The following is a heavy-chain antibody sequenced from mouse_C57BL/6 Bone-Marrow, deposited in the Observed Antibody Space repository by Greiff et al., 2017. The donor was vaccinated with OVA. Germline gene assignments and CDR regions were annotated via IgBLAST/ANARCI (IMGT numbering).Heavy chain of an antibody. D-gene: IGHD2-5*01. CDR1: GYSITSGYD. Sequence: EVKLQESGPGMVKPSQSLSLTCTVTGYSITSGYDWHWIRHFPGNKLEWMGYISYSGSTNYNPSLKSRISITHDTSKNHFFLKLNSVTTEDTATYYCARAGAYSNYGGFAYWGQGTLVTVSA. V-gene: IGHV3-1*01. CDR3: ARAGAYSNYGGFAY. CDR2: ISYSGST. J-gene: IGHJ3*01.